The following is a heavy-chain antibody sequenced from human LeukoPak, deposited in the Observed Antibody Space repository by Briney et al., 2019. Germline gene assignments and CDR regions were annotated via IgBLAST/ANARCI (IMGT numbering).Heavy chain of an antibody. CDR1: GFIFNNHW. CDR3: ARYNMDV. V-gene: IGHV3-7*01. CDR2: IKGDGSKK. J-gene: IGHJ6*02. Sequence: GGSLRLSCAASGFIFNNHWMIWVRQAPGKGLEWVANIKGDGSKKYYVDSVKGRFTVSRDNAENSLYLQMNSLRAEDTGVYYCARYNMDVWGQGTTVTVSS. D-gene: IGHD1-20*01.